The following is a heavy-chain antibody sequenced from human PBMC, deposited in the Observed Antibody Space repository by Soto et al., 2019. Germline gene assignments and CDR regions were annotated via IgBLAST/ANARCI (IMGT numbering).Heavy chain of an antibody. D-gene: IGHD3-22*01. Sequence: NPSETLSLTCAVSGGSISSGGYSWSWIRQPPGKGLEWIGYIYHSGSTYYNPSLKSRVTISVDRSKNQFSLKLSSVTAADTAVYYCARDRRGSSGYHDYWGQGTLVTVSS. CDR1: GGSISSGGYS. CDR2: IYHSGST. V-gene: IGHV4-30-2*01. J-gene: IGHJ4*02. CDR3: ARDRRGSSGYHDY.